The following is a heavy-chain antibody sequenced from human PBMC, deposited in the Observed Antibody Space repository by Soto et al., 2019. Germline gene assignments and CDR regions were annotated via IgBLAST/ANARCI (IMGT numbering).Heavy chain of an antibody. Sequence: LVESGGASVQPGGSLRLSCTASGFAFSRYWMNWVRQVPGKGRGWVSHINSGGNITPYADSVRGRFTISRDNSKNTLYLDMHSLTTDDTAVYFCARSLWSPYFYYGLDVWGHGTTVTVSS. V-gene: IGHV3-74*01. J-gene: IGHJ6*02. CDR3: ARSLWSPYFYYGLDV. D-gene: IGHD2-21*01. CDR2: INSGGNIT. CDR1: GFAFSRYW.